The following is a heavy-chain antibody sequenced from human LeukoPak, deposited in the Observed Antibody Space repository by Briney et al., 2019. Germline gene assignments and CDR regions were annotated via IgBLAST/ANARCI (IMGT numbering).Heavy chain of an antibody. D-gene: IGHD6-13*01. CDR1: GYTFTRYY. V-gene: IGHV1-46*01. CDR3: ARGWRSSGWYYVY. Sequence: GASVKVSCKASGYTFTRYYIHWLRQAPGQGLEWMGIINPSGGSTGDAQRFQGRVTMTRDTSISTAYMELSRLRSDDTAVYYCARGWRSSGWYYVYWGQGTLATVSS. J-gene: IGHJ4*02. CDR2: INPSGGST.